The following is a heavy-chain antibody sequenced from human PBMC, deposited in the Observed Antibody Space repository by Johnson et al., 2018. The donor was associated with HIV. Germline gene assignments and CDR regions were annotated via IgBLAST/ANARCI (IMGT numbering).Heavy chain of an antibody. Sequence: QVQLVESGGGVVQPGTSLRLSCVASGFTFNSYAMHWVRQAPGKGLEWLSVIWYEGSNEYYADSVKGRFTISRDNSKNTLYLHMSSLRLEETAVYYCAKGQVARGAFDIWGQGTTVTVSS. CDR3: AKGQVARGAFDI. J-gene: IGHJ3*02. V-gene: IGHV3-33*06. CDR1: GFTFNSYA. CDR2: IWYEGSNE.